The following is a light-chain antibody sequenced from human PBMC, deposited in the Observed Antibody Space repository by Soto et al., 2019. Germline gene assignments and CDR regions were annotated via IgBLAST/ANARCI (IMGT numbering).Light chain of an antibody. CDR3: QQYNSYLLT. CDR1: QSISTW. V-gene: IGKV1-5*03. J-gene: IGKJ4*01. Sequence: DIRVTQSPSTLSASVGDRVTITCWASQSISTWLAWYQQKPGKAPKLLIYKASSLESGVPSRFSGSGSGTEFTLTISSLQPDDFATYYCQQYNSYLLTFGGGTKVEIK. CDR2: KAS.